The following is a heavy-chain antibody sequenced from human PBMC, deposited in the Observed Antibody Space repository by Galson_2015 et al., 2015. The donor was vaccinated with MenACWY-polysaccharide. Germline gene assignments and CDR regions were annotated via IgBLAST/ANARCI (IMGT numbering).Heavy chain of an antibody. D-gene: IGHD3-10*01. CDR1: GDIFSNNV. CDR2: IIVVVGIP. V-gene: IGHV1-69*04. J-gene: IGHJ4*02. CDR3: ARHYEGITY. Sequence: SVKVSCKASGDIFSNNVISWVRQAPGQGLEWMGRIIVVVGIPNYAQKFQDRVTINADSSTRTVYMELRSLRSEDTAVYYCARHYEGITYWGPGTLVTVSS.